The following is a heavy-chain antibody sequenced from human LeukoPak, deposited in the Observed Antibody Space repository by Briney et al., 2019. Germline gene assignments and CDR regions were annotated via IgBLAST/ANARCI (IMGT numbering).Heavy chain of an antibody. CDR2: ISSSGSTI. CDR3: AREVGSSSWYPRNALFDY. Sequence: SGGSLRLSCAASGFTFSDYYMSWIRQAPGKGLEWVSYISSSGSTIYYADSVKGRFTISRDNAKNSLYLQMNSLRAEDTAVYYCAREVGSSSWYPRNALFDYWGQGTLVTVSS. V-gene: IGHV3-11*04. CDR1: GFTFSDYY. D-gene: IGHD6-13*01. J-gene: IGHJ4*02.